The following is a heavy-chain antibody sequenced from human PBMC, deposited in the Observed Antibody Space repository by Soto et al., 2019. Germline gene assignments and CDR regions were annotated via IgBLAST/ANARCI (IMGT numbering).Heavy chain of an antibody. CDR1: GGSVSRGSYY. CDR3: ARERTPTTRADY. V-gene: IGHV4-61*01. Sequence: SETLYLTCTVSGGSVSRGSYYWSWIRQPPGKGLEWIGYIYYSGSTNYNPSLKSRVTISVDTSKNQFSLKLSSVTAADTAVYYCARERTPTTRADYWGQGTLVTVSS. CDR2: IYYSGST. J-gene: IGHJ4*02. D-gene: IGHD2-2*01.